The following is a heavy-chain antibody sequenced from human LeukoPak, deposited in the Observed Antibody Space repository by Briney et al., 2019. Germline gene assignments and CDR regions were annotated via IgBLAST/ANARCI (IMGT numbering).Heavy chain of an antibody. CDR1: GATFSSYA. D-gene: IGHD2-2*01. Sequence: SVKVSCKASGATFSSYAISWVRQPPGQGLQWMGGIIPIFGTANYAQKFQGRVTITTDESTSTAYMELSSLRSEDTAVYYCAREPLLGYCSSTSCYPFDPWGQGTLVTVSS. V-gene: IGHV1-69*05. CDR3: AREPLLGYCSSTSCYPFDP. J-gene: IGHJ5*02. CDR2: IIPIFGTA.